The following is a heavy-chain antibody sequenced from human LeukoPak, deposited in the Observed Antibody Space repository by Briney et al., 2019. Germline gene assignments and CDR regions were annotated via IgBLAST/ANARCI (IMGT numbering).Heavy chain of an antibody. D-gene: IGHD5-24*01. V-gene: IGHV3-53*01. CDR2: IYGGGNI. CDR3: ARGAGYNYPYYFGY. J-gene: IGHJ4*02. Sequence: GGSLRLSCAASGFTVSSNYMNWVRQAPGKGLEWVSVIYGGGNIYYADSVKGRFTISRDNSKNTLYLQMNSLRAEDTAVYYCARGAGYNYPYYFGYWGQGTLVTVSS. CDR1: GFTVSSNY.